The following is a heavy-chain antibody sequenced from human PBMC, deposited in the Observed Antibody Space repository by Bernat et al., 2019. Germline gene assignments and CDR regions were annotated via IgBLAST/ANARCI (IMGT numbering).Heavy chain of an antibody. CDR1: GFTFSTYW. Sequence: EVQLVESGGILVQPGGSLRLSCVASGFTFSTYWMHWVRQAPEKGLVWLSRINPDGSATTYADSVKGRFTISRDNSKNTLYLQMNSLRAEDTAVYYCARNTYYYDSSGYYIPLYYYYYGMDVWGQGTTVTVSS. D-gene: IGHD3-22*01. V-gene: IGHV3-74*01. CDR2: INPDGSAT. CDR3: ARNTYYYDSSGYYIPLYYYYYGMDV. J-gene: IGHJ6*02.